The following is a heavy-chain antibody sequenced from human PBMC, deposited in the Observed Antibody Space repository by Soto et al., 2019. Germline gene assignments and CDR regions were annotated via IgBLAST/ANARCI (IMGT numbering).Heavy chain of an antibody. D-gene: IGHD4-4*01. CDR1: GGSISGAA. J-gene: IGHJ4*02. CDR2: IHDSGSY. CDR3: ATEYSNSPKAFDF. V-gene: IGHV4-59*01. Sequence: SETLSLTCTNSGGSISGAACSWVRLPPGQGLERMRFIHDSGSYNSKSSLRSRLNMSFGPSSNQLSLSLHSVTAADTDVFYCATEYSNSPKAFDFWGRGTLVTVSS.